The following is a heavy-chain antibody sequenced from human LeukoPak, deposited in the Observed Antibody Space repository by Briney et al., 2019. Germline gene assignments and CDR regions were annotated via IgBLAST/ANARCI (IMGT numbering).Heavy chain of an antibody. CDR1: GFTFSRYS. CDR3: ARDPPLGYCSSSSCPHLDY. Sequence: PGGSLRLSCAASGFTFSRYSMNLVRQAPGKGLEWLSSISSSSSFIYYADSVKGRFTISRDNAKNSLYLQMNSLRAEDTAVYYCARDPPLGYCSSSSCPHLDYWGQGTLVTVSS. D-gene: IGHD2-2*01. J-gene: IGHJ4*02. V-gene: IGHV3-21*01. CDR2: ISSSSSFI.